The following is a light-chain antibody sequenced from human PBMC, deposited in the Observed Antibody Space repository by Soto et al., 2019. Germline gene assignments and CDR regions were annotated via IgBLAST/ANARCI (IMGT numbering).Light chain of an antibody. V-gene: IGKV1-6*01. CDR2: SAS. J-gene: IGKJ4*01. Sequence: AIQMTQSPSSLSASVGDRVTITCRASQGIRNDLGWYQQKPGKAPKLLIYSASSLQSGVPSRCSGSGSGTDFTLPISSLQPEDFATYYCLQDYNYPLTFGGGTKVAIK. CDR3: LQDYNYPLT. CDR1: QGIRND.